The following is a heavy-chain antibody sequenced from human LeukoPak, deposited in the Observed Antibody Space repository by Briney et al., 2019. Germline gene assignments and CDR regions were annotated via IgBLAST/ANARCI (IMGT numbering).Heavy chain of an antibody. CDR2: INHSGST. D-gene: IGHD1-14*01. J-gene: IGHJ4*02. V-gene: IGHV4-34*01. Sequence: PSETLSLTCAVYGGSFSGYYWSWIRQPPGKGLEWIGEINHSGSTNYNPSLKSRVTISVDTSKNQFSLKLSSVTAADTAVYYCVRTNPWDLTYYFDYWGQGTLVTVSS. CDR3: VRTNPWDLTYYFDY. CDR1: GGSFSGYY.